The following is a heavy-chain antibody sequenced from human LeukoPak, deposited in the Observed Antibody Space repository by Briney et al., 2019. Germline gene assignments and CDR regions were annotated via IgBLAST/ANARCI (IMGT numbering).Heavy chain of an antibody. J-gene: IGHJ6*03. CDR2: INPNSGGT. CDR1: GYTFTGYY. V-gene: IGHV1-2*02. Sequence: GASVKVSCKASGYTFTGYYMHWVRQAPGQGLEWMGWINPNSGGTNYAQKFQGRVTMTRDTSISTAYMELSRLRSDDTAVYYCAREGVVPAAHTPRHYYYYMDVWGKGTTVTVSS. CDR3: AREGVVPAAHTPRHYYYYMDV. D-gene: IGHD2-2*01.